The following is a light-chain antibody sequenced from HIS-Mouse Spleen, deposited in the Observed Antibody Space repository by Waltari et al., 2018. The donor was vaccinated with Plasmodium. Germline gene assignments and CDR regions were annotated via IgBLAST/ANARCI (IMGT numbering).Light chain of an antibody. CDR3: QVWDSSSDHYV. V-gene: IGLV3-21*02. Sequence: SYVLTQPPSVSVAPGQTARITCGGNNIGSKSVHWYQQKPGQAPVLVVYDDSGRPSGIPERFSGSNSVNTATLTISRVEAGDEADYYCQVWDSSSDHYVFGTGTKVTVL. CDR2: DDS. CDR1: NIGSKS. J-gene: IGLJ1*01.